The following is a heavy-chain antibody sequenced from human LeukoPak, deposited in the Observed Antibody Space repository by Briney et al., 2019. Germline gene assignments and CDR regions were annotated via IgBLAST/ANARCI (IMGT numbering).Heavy chain of an antibody. CDR2: ISGSGGST. CDR1: GFTFSSYA. J-gene: IGHJ4*02. V-gene: IGHV3-23*01. D-gene: IGHD3-22*01. CDR3: AKDDSSGYYPFDY. Sequence: GGSLRLSCAASGFTFSSYAMSWVRQASGKGLEWVSAISGSGGSTYYADSVKGRFTISRDNSKNTLYLQMNSLRAEDTAVYYCAKDDSSGYYPFDYWGQGTLVTVSS.